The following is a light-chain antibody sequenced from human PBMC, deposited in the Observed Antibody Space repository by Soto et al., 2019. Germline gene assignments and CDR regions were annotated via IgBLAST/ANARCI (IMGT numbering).Light chain of an antibody. Sequence: DFVMTQSPDSLAVSLGERATINCRSSQSVLSNSDNKNYLAWFQQKPGQPPKLLFYWASTRESGVPDRFSGSGSATDFTLTISSLQAEDVAVNYCQQYHSDPITFGQGTRLEI. CDR2: WAS. CDR3: QQYHSDPIT. V-gene: IGKV4-1*01. J-gene: IGKJ5*01. CDR1: QSVLSNSDNKNY.